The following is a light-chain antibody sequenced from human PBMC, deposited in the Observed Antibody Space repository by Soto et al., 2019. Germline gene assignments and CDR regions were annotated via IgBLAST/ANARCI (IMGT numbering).Light chain of an antibody. CDR3: QQYSDWPPIT. Sequence: EIVMTQSPATLSVSPGERVTLSCRASQSVGTDLAWYQQKPGQAPRLLIYDASTGATGTPARFSGSGSGTEFALTISSLQSEDLAIYYCQQYSDWPPITFGQGTGLEI. CDR1: QSVGTD. V-gene: IGKV3-15*01. CDR2: DAS. J-gene: IGKJ5*01.